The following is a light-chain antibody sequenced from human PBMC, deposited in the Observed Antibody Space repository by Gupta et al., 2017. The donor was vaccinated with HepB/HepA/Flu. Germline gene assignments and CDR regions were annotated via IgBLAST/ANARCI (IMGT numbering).Light chain of an antibody. CDR3: CTYAGRYV. CDR2: HVS. V-gene: IGLV2-11*01. CDR1: SSDVGGNNY. J-gene: IGLJ1*01. Sequence: QSALPQPRPVSGSPGQSVTLSCTGGSSDVGGNNYVSWYQHHPGKAPKLIVYHVSKRPAGVPDRFSGSRSGNTASLTISGLQAEDEADYYCCTYAGRYVFGSGTKVTVL.